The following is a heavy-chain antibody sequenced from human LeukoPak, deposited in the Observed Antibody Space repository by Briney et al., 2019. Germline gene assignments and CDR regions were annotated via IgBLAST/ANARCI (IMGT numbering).Heavy chain of an antibody. CDR2: INSDGSST. J-gene: IGHJ4*02. Sequence: GGSLRLSCAASGFTFSSYWMHWVRQAPGKGPVWVSRINSDGSSTSYADSVKGRFNISRDNAKNTVYLQMNSLRAEDTAVYYCARGAKDGYSSWNYWGQGTLVTVSS. CDR1: GFTFSSYW. D-gene: IGHD5-18*01. V-gene: IGHV3-74*01. CDR3: ARGAKDGYSSWNY.